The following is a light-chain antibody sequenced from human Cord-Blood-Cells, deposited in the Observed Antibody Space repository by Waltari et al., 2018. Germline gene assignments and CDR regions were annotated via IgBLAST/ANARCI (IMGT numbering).Light chain of an antibody. J-gene: IGKJ3*01. CDR3: QQYYSTPIT. CDR1: QSVLYSSNNKNY. CDR2: WAS. Sequence: DIVMTQSPDSLAVSLGERATINCKSSQSVLYSSNNKNYVAWYQQKPGQHPKLLIYWASTRESGVPDRFSGSGSGTDFTLTISSLQAEDVAVYYCQQYYSTPITFGPGTKVDIK. V-gene: IGKV4-1*01.